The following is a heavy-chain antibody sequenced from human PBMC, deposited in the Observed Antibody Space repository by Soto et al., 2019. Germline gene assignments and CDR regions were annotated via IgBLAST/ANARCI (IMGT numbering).Heavy chain of an antibody. D-gene: IGHD3-22*01. CDR1: GYSFTSYW. J-gene: IGHJ3*02. CDR2: IYPGDSDT. Sequence: PGESLKISCKGSGYSFTSYWIGWVRQMPGKGLEWMGIIYPGDSDTRYSPSFQGQVTISADKSISTAYLQWSSLKASDTAMYYCARRGYYYDSSGYPSPGGAFDIWGQGTMVTVSS. V-gene: IGHV5-51*01. CDR3: ARRGYYYDSSGYPSPGGAFDI.